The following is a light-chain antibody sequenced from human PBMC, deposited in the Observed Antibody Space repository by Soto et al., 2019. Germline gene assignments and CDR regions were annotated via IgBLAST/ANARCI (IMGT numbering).Light chain of an antibody. V-gene: IGKV1-6*01. CDR1: QGISQY. CDR3: LQDFNYPWT. Sequence: IHLTQSPSLLSASVGDRVTITCRASQGISQYVAWYQQKPGKAPKLLIYAAVVLQGGVPSRFSGTGSATEFILTISGLQPEDFATYYCLQDFNYPWTFGQGTKVEI. CDR2: AAV. J-gene: IGKJ1*01.